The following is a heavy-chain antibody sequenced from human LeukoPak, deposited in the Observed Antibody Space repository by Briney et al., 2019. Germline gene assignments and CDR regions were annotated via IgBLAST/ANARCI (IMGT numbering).Heavy chain of an antibody. CDR3: ARDRLEAVTDDDYFDY. D-gene: IGHD2-21*02. CDR2: IWYDGSNK. J-gene: IGHJ4*02. Sequence: GGSLRLSCVASGFTFTSYGMHWVRQAPGKGPEWVALIWYDGSNKYYGDSVKGRFTISRDNSKNTVYLQMNSLRAEDTGVYYCARDRLEAVTDDDYFDYWGQGTLVTVSS. CDR1: GFTFTSYG. V-gene: IGHV3-33*01.